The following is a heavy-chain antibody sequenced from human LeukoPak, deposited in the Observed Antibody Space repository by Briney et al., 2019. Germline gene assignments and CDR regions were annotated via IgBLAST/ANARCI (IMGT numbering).Heavy chain of an antibody. Sequence: PGGSLRLSCAASGFTFSMYWMTWVRQAPGTGLEWVANINQDGREKHYVESVKGRFTISRDNAKNSLYLRMNSLRAEDTAVYYCAREQWLRRNFDNWGQGTLVTVSS. V-gene: IGHV3-7*04. CDR2: INQDGREK. CDR1: GFTFSMYW. J-gene: IGHJ4*02. D-gene: IGHD5-12*01. CDR3: AREQWLRRNFDN.